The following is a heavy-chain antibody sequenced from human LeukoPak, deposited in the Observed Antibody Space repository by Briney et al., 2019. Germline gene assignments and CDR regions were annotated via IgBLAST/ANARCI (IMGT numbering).Heavy chain of an antibody. CDR3: ARAIYNCNYMRY. J-gene: IGHJ4*02. Sequence: PSETLSLTCTVSIASLRSGSYYGSWIRQPAGEGQEWIGHIYTSGSNNYNPSLKSRVTISVDTSKNQFSMKLSSVTAADTAVYYCARAIYNCNYMRYWGQGTLVTVSS. CDR1: IASLRSGSYY. V-gene: IGHV4-61*09. CDR2: IYTSGSN. D-gene: IGHD1-7*01.